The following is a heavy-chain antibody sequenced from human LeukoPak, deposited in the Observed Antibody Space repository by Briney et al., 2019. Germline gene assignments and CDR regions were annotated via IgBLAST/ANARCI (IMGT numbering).Heavy chain of an antibody. Sequence: GGSLRLSCAASGFTFSSYAMSWVRQAPGKGLEWVSAISGSGGSTYYADSVKGRFTISRDNCKNTLYLQMNSLRAEDTAVYYWAKADSNYYESSGYYYVGYWGQGTLVTVSS. CDR1: GFTFSSYA. V-gene: IGHV3-23*01. D-gene: IGHD3-22*01. CDR3: AKADSNYYESSGYYYVGY. CDR2: ISGSGGST. J-gene: IGHJ4*02.